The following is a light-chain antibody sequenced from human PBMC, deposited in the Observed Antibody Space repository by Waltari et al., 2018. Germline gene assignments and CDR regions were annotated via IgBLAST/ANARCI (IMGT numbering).Light chain of an antibody. CDR3: QKYGSLPAT. J-gene: IGKJ1*01. Sequence: EIMLTQSPGTLSLSPGERATLSCRASQNINKYLAWYQHKPGQAPRLLIYDASSRATGIPDRFSGSGSGTDFRLTISRLEPEDFAVYYCQKYGSLPATFGQGTKVEIK. CDR1: QNINKY. CDR2: DAS. V-gene: IGKV3-20*01.